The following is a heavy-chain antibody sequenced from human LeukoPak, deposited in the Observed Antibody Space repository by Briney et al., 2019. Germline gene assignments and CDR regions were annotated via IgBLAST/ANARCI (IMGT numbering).Heavy chain of an antibody. CDR2: IKEDGSEK. D-gene: IGHD1-26*01. Sequence: GGSLRLSCAASGFTFSNYWMNWVRQAPGKGLEWVANIKEDGSEKYYVDSVKGRFTISRDNAKNSLCLQMNSLRAEGTAIYYCVRSGGYWGQGTLVTVSS. CDR1: GFTFSNYW. CDR3: VRSGGY. V-gene: IGHV3-7*05. J-gene: IGHJ4*02.